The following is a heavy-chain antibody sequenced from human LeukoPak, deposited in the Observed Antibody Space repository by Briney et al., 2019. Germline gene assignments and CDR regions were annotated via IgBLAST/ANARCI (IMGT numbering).Heavy chain of an antibody. CDR3: ASGGGDGYNYDY. CDR1: GGSISSYY. J-gene: IGHJ4*02. D-gene: IGHD5-24*01. CDR2: IYTSGST. V-gene: IGHV4-4*09. Sequence: SETLSLTCTVSGGSISSYYWGWGRQPPGEGLGWLGYIYTSGSTNFNPSLKSRVTISVDPPKNQFSLKLSSVPAADTAGYYCASGGGDGYNYDYWGQGTLVTGSS.